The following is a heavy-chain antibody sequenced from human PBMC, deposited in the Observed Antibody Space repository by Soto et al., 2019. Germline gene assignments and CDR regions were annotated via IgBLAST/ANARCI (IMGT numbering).Heavy chain of an antibody. CDR2: IYYSGST. CDR1: GGSISSYY. D-gene: IGHD2-2*02. Sequence: QVQLQESGPGLVKPSETLSLTCTVSGGSISSYYWSWIRQPPGKGLEWIGYIYYSGSTNYNPSLKSRVTRSVDTSKNQFSRKLSSVTAADKAVYYCARGLVVPAATPSVAALDIRVQWTIVTVSS. J-gene: IGHJ3*02. CDR3: ARGLVVPAATPSVAALDI. V-gene: IGHV4-59*01.